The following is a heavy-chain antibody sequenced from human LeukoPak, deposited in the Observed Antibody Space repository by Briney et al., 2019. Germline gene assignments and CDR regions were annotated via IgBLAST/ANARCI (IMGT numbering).Heavy chain of an antibody. CDR2: INHSGST. CDR1: GGSFSGYY. Sequence: SETLSLTCAVYGGSFSGYYWSWIRQPPGKGPEWIGEINHSGSTNYNPSLKSRVTISVDTSKNQFSLKLSSVTAADTAVYYCARGRQLWLRGWFDPWGQGTLVTVSS. D-gene: IGHD5-18*01. J-gene: IGHJ5*02. V-gene: IGHV4-34*01. CDR3: ARGRQLWLRGWFDP.